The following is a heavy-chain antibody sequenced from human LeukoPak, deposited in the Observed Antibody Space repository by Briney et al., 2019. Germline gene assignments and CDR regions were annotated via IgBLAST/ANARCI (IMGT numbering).Heavy chain of an antibody. CDR3: ARVRIVVVPAAMPVFDY. CDR2: ISAYNGNT. D-gene: IGHD2-2*01. J-gene: IGHJ4*02. Sequence: PGGSLRLSCAASGFTFSNAWMSWVRQAPGKGLEWVGWISAYNGNTNYAQKLQGRVTMTTDTSTSTAYMELRSLRSDDTAVYYCARVRIVVVPAAMPVFDYWGQGTLVTVSS. V-gene: IGHV1-18*04. CDR1: GFTFSNAW.